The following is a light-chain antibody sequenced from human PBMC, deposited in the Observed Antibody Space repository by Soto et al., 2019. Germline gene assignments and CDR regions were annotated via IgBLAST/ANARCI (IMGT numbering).Light chain of an antibody. CDR1: QSVSSY. Sequence: EIVLTQSPGTLSLSPGERATLSCRASQSVSSYLAWYQQKPGQAPRLLIYDASNRATGIPARFSGSGPGTDFTLTISRLEPEDFAVYYCQQYGSSPLTFGGGTKVAI. CDR2: DAS. CDR3: QQYGSSPLT. J-gene: IGKJ4*01. V-gene: IGKV3-20*01.